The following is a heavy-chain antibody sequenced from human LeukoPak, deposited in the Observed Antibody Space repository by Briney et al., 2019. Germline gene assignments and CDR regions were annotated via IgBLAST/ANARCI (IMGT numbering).Heavy chain of an antibody. J-gene: IGHJ4*02. V-gene: IGHV3-23*01. CDR2: ISGSGGST. Sequence: GGSLRLSCAASGFTFNSYAMSWVRQAPGKGLEWVSSISGSGGSTYYADSVKGRFTISRDNSKNTLYLQMNSLRAGDTAVYYCAKVWYRIAAAGYYFDYWGQGTLVTVSS. CDR3: AKVWYRIAAAGYYFDY. D-gene: IGHD6-13*01. CDR1: GFTFNSYA.